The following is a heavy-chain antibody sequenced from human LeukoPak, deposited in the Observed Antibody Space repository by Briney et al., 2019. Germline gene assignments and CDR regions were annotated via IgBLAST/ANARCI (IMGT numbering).Heavy chain of an antibody. Sequence: SGGSLRLSCAASGFTFTSYGMSWVRQAPGKGLEWVSTISSSGGYTYYADSVKGRFTISRDNSKNTLYLQMNSLRAEDTAIYYCAKSSYGSGSYRVNLDYWGQGTLVTVSS. V-gene: IGHV3-23*01. J-gene: IGHJ4*02. CDR3: AKSSYGSGSYRVNLDY. CDR1: GFTFTSYG. CDR2: ISSSGGYT. D-gene: IGHD3-10*01.